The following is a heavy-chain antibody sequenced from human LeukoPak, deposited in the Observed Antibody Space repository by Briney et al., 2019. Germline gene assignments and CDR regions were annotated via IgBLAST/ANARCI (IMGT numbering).Heavy chain of an antibody. V-gene: IGHV3-30-3*01. J-gene: IGHJ4*02. D-gene: IGHD2-15*01. CDR3: ARELPFDY. CDR2: ISYDGNNK. CDR1: GFTFSSYA. Sequence: GGSLRLSCAASGFTFSSYAMHWVRQAPGKGLEWVAVISYDGNNKHYADSVKGRFTISRDNAKNTLYLQMNSLRAEDTAVYYCARELPFDYWGQGTLVTVSS.